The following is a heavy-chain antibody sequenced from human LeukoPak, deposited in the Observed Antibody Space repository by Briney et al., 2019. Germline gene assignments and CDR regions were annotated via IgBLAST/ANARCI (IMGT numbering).Heavy chain of an antibody. CDR2: ISYDGSNK. D-gene: IGHD3-10*01. CDR3: AKFVTMVRGDPFDY. Sequence: PGRSLRLSCAASGFTFSSYGMHWVRQAPGKGLEWVAVISYDGSNKYYADSVKGRFTISRDNSKNTLYLQMNSLRAEDTAVYYCAKFVTMVRGDPFDYWGQGTLVTVSS. J-gene: IGHJ4*02. CDR1: GFTFSSYG. V-gene: IGHV3-30*18.